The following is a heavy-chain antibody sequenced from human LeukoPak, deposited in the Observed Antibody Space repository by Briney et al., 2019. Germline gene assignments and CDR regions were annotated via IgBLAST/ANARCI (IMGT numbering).Heavy chain of an antibody. CDR2: INTNTGNP. Sequence: GASVKVSCKASGYTFTSYAMNWVRQAPGQGLEWMGWINTNTGNPTYAQGFTGRFVFSLDTSVSTAYLQISSLKAEDTAVYYCARDRERVLGSCYSVGAFDIWGQGTMVTVSS. J-gene: IGHJ3*02. V-gene: IGHV7-4-1*02. CDR3: ARDRERVLGSCYSVGAFDI. CDR1: GYTFTSYA. D-gene: IGHD2-15*01.